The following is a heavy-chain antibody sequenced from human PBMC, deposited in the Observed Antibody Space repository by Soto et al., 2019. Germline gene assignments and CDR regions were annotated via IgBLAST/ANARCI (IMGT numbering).Heavy chain of an antibody. CDR3: ARRIGNCVFFDC. J-gene: IGHJ4*02. CDR2: IYYSGST. D-gene: IGHD1-7*01. CDR1: GGSISNYY. V-gene: IGHV4-59*08. Sequence: PSETLSLTCTVSGGSISNYYWSWIRQPPGKGLEWIGYIYYSGSTNYNPSLKSRVTISVDTSKNQFSLKLSSVTAADTAVYYCARRIGNCVFFDCWGQGTLVTXS.